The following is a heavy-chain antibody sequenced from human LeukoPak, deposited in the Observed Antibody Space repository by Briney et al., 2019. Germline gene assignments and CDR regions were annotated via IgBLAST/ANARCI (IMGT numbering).Heavy chain of an antibody. D-gene: IGHD3-22*01. J-gene: IGHJ5*02. Sequence: PSETLSLTCAVSGGSISSSNWWSWVRQPPGTGLEWIGPNYHTGSTNYNPSLNSRVTISVDTSKNQFSLKLSSVTAADTAVYYCASKGDYDSSGYWPHWFDPWGQGTLVTVSS. CDR3: ASKGDYDSSGYWPHWFDP. V-gene: IGHV4-4*02. CDR2: NYHTGST. CDR1: GGSISSSNW.